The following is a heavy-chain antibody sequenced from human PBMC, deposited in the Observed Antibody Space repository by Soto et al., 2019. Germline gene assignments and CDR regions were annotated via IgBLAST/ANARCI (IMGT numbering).Heavy chain of an antibody. D-gene: IGHD3-22*01. CDR2: ISGSGGST. V-gene: IGHV3-23*01. J-gene: IGHJ4*02. CDR3: VGTRGAYYYDSSGYY. CDR1: GFTFSSYA. Sequence: GGSLRLSCAASGFTFSSYAMSWVRQAPGKGLEWVSAISGSGGSTYYADSVKGRFTISRDNSKNTLYLQMNSLRAEDTAVYYCVGTRGAYYYDSSGYYWGQGTLVTVSS.